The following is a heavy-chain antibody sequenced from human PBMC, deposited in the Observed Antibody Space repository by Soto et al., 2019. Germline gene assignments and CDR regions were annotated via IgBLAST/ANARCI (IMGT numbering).Heavy chain of an antibody. CDR2: ISLDGSNK. Sequence: QVQLVESGGGVVQAGRSLRLSCVASGFTFNTFGMHWVRQAPGKGLEWVAIISLDGSNKYYADSVKGRFTISRDNSKNTLYLQMNRLRADDTSVYYCARDSNVAVAGMDYWGQGSLATVSS. D-gene: IGHD6-19*01. CDR1: GFTFNTFG. CDR3: ARDSNVAVAGMDY. V-gene: IGHV3-30*03. J-gene: IGHJ4*02.